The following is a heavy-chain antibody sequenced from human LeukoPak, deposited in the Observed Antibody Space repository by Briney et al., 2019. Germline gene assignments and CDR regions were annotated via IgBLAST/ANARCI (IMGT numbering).Heavy chain of an antibody. D-gene: IGHD6-19*01. CDR3: AKEVPSIGVAET. Sequence: GGSLRLSCAASGFTFSNYGMHWVRQAPGKGLEWVSAISGTGGNIYDADSARGRFTISRDNSKNMLYLQMNSLRAEDTAVYFCAKEVPSIGVAETWGQGTLVTVSS. CDR1: GFTFSNYG. CDR2: ISGTGGNI. V-gene: IGHV3-23*01. J-gene: IGHJ5*02.